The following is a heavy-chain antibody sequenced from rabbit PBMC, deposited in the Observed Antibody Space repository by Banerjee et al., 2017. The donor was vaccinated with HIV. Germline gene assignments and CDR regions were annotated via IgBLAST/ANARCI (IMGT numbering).Heavy chain of an antibody. Sequence: QSLEESGGDLVKPGASLTLTCTASGFSFSSSYWICWVRQAPGKGLELIACIYTGSGSAYYASWAKGRFTISKTSSTTVNLQMTSLTAADTATYFCARSTSGYDIGDLWGQGTIVTVS. J-gene: IGHJ3*01. V-gene: IGHV1S40*01. CDR2: IYTGSGSA. D-gene: IGHD1-1*01. CDR3: ARSTSGYDIGDL. CDR1: GFSFSSSYW.